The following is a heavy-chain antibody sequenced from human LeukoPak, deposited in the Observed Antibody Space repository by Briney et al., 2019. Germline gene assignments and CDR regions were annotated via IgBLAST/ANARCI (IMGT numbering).Heavy chain of an antibody. J-gene: IGHJ3*02. CDR1: GGSISSYY. Sequence: SETLSLTCTVSGGSISSYYWSWIRQPPGKGLEWIGYIYYSGSTNYNPSLKSRVTILVDTSKNQFSLKLSSVTAADTAVYYCARKYSSGWYGDAFDIWGQGTMVTVSS. V-gene: IGHV4-59*08. CDR3: ARKYSSGWYGDAFDI. D-gene: IGHD6-19*01. CDR2: IYYSGST.